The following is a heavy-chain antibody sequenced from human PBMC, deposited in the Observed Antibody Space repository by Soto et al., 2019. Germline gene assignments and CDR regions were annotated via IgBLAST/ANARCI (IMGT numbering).Heavy chain of an antibody. CDR2: IYWDGDE. V-gene: IGHV2-5*02. J-gene: IGHJ4*02. CDR3: AHGSCTSADCYPNPYLDY. Sequence: QITLKESGPTLVKPTQTLTLTCTFSGFSLSTSAEGVGWIRQPPGKALEWLALIYWDGDERCSPSLKSRLTITKDTSKNQVVLTMTNMDPADTATYSCAHGSCTSADCYPNPYLDYWGQGILVTVSS. D-gene: IGHD2-2*01. CDR1: GFSLSTSAEG.